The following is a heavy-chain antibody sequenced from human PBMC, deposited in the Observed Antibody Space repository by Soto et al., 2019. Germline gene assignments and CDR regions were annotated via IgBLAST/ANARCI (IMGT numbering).Heavy chain of an antibody. CDR1: GFTFSSYA. Sequence: EVQLLESGGGLVQPGGSLRLSCAASGFTFSSYAMSWVRQAPGKGLEWVSAISGSGGSTYYADSGKGRFTIPSDNSKNPLYLQMNSLRAEDTAVYYFAKASGWFGEFDSWGQGTLVTVSS. D-gene: IGHD3-10*01. V-gene: IGHV3-23*01. CDR3: AKASGWFGEFDS. CDR2: ISGSGGST. J-gene: IGHJ4*02.